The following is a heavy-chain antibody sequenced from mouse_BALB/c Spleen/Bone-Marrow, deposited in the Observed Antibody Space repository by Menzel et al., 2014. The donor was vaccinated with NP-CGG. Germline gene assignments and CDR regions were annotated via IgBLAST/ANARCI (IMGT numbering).Heavy chain of an antibody. CDR3: ARGRWYY. Sequence: VHVKQSGLLLVKPGASVKISCKTSGYTFTDYTLHWVKQSHGKSLEWIGGVNPNIGGTSYNQKFKGLASLTVNKSSTTAYMELRSLTSEDSAVYYCARGRWYYWGQGTTLTVSS. CDR2: VNPNIGGT. J-gene: IGHJ2*01. D-gene: IGHD2-3*01. V-gene: IGHV1-22*01. CDR1: GYTFTDYT.